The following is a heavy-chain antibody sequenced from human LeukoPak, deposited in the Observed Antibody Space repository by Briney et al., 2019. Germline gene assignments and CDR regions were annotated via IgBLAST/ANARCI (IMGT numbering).Heavy chain of an antibody. CDR2: VSDDGEYQ. CDR1: GFPLDDSA. V-gene: IGHV3-30*18. CDR3: AKERGGQDWYFDL. Sequence: GGSLRLSCVVSGFPLDDSAMHWVRQAPGKGLEWVAVVSDDGEYQYYAASVQGRFAISRDNSKNTLYLQMNSLRAEDTAMYYCAKERGGQDWYFDLWGRGALVTVSS. D-gene: IGHD3-10*01. J-gene: IGHJ2*01.